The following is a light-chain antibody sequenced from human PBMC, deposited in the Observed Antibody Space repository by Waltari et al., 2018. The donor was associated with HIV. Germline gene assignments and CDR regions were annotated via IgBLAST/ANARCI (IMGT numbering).Light chain of an antibody. CDR3: QVWDTSSDHVDYV. Sequence: SFVLTQPPSVSVAPGQTATISCGESNIGSRSVHWYQLKPGQAPVLVFYDDSDRPSGIPERFPGSNSGNTATLTISRVEAGDEADYFCQVWDTSSDHVDYVFGTGTKVTVL. J-gene: IGLJ1*01. CDR2: DDS. CDR1: NIGSRS. V-gene: IGLV3-21*02.